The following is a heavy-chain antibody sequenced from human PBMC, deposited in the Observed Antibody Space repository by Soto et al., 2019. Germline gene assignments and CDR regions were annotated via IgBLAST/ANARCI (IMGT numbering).Heavy chain of an antibody. CDR1: GFTFSSYW. D-gene: IGHD1-26*01. CDR2: IKQDGSEK. CDR3: ARYSMSGSNEYFQH. V-gene: IGHV3-7*01. J-gene: IGHJ1*01. Sequence: EVQLVESGGGLVQPGGSLRLSCAASGFTFSSYWMSWVRQAPGKGLEWVANIKQDGSEKYYVDSVKGRFTISRDNAKNSLYLQMNSLRAEDTAVYYCARYSMSGSNEYFQHWGQGTLVTVSS.